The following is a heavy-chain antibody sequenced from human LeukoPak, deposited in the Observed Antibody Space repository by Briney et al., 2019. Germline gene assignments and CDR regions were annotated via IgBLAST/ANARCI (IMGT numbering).Heavy chain of an antibody. CDR3: ARSSRYYYDSSGYGDY. D-gene: IGHD3-22*01. Sequence: KVSCKASGYTFTSYAMHWVRQIPGKGLEWMGIIYPGDSDTRYSPSFQGQVTISADKSISTAYLQWSSLKASDTAMYYCARSSRYYYDSSGYGDYWGQGTLVTVSS. CDR1: GYTFTSYA. J-gene: IGHJ4*02. CDR2: IYPGDSDT. V-gene: IGHV5-51*01.